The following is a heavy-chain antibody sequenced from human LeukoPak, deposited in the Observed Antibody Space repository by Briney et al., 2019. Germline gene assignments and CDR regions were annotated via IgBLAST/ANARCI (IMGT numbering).Heavy chain of an antibody. J-gene: IGHJ4*02. CDR2: IYYSGST. D-gene: IGHD4-23*01. V-gene: IGHV4-31*03. CDR1: GGFIYSGGYY. Sequence: SETLSLTCTVSGGFIYSGGYYWSWIRQHPGKGLEWIGYIYYSGSTYCTPSLKSRVTMSIDTSKNQFSLKLTSVTAADTAVYYCARVTTVAVFDYWGQGILVTVSS. CDR3: ARVTTVAVFDY.